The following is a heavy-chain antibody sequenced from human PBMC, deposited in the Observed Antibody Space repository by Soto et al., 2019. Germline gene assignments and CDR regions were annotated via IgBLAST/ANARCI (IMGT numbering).Heavy chain of an antibody. CDR1: GGTFSSYA. D-gene: IGHD1-26*01. Sequence: SVKVSCKASGGTFSSYAISCVRQAPGQGLEWMGGIIPIFGTANYAQKFQGRVTITADESTSTAYMELSSLRSEDTAVYYCARAREWEPSYFDYWGQGTLVTVSS. CDR3: ARAREWEPSYFDY. CDR2: IIPIFGTA. J-gene: IGHJ4*02. V-gene: IGHV1-69*13.